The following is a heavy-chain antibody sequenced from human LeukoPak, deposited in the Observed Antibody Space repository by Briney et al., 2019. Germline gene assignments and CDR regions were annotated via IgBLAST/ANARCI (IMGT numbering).Heavy chain of an antibody. J-gene: IGHJ4*02. CDR1: EFTFSSYA. D-gene: IGHD6-19*01. V-gene: IGHV3-23*01. CDR2: NSGGGGST. CDR3: AKGGIAMADYYFDY. Sequence: GGSLRLSCAASEFTFSSYAMSWARQAPGKGLEWVSANSGGGGSTYYADSVKGRFTISRDNSKNTLYLQMNSLRAEDTAVYYCAKGGIAMADYYFDYWGQGTLVTVSS.